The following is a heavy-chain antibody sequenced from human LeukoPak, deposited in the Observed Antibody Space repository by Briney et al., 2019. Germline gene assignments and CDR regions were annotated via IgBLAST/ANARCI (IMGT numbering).Heavy chain of an antibody. J-gene: IGHJ4*02. CDR1: GFTFSTYG. V-gene: IGHV3-66*01. CDR3: ARDLGY. Sequence: GGSLRLSCAASGFTFSTYGMSWVRQAPGKGLQWVSVIYSGGSTDYADSVKGRFTISRDNSKNTLFLQMNSLRAEDTAVYYCARDLGYWGQGTLVTVSS. CDR2: IYSGGST.